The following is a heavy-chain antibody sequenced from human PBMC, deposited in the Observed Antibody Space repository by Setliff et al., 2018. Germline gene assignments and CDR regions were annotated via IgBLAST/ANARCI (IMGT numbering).Heavy chain of an antibody. Sequence: ASVKVSCKASGYTFTDHYLYWVRQAPGQGLECMGRINPNNGGTNYAQKFQGRVTLTRDTSITTVYMELSTLTSDDTAVYYCVREGLSFGPGCCPNWLDPWGQGNLVTVSS. V-gene: IGHV1-2*06. CDR2: INPNNGGT. J-gene: IGHJ5*02. CDR1: GYTFTDHY. D-gene: IGHD3-3*01. CDR3: VREGLSFGPGCCPNWLDP.